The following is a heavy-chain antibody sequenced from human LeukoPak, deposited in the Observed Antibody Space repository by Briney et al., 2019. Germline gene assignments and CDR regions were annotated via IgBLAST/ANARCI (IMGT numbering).Heavy chain of an antibody. CDR3: ARYKYDSSGYYQYYFDY. V-gene: IGHV1-8*01. D-gene: IGHD3-22*01. Sequence: ASVKVSCKASGYTFTSYDINWVRQVTGQGLEWMGWMNPNSGNTGYAQKFQGRVTMTRNTSISTAYMELSSLRSEDTAVYYCARYKYDSSGYYQYYFDYWGQGTLVTVSS. CDR2: MNPNSGNT. CDR1: GYTFTSYD. J-gene: IGHJ4*02.